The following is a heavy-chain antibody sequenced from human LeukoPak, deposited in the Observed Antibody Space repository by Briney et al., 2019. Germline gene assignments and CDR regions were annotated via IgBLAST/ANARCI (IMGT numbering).Heavy chain of an antibody. CDR1: GFTFSSYG. D-gene: IGHD6-6*01. CDR2: IRYDGSNK. V-gene: IGHV3-30*02. CDR3: AKEKNSYSSSSGQGY. J-gene: IGHJ4*02. Sequence: GGSLRLSCAASGFTFSSYGMHWVRQAPGKGLEWVAFIRYDGSNKYYADSVKGRLTISRDKSKNTLYLQMTSLRGDDTAVYYCAKEKNSYSSSSGQGYWGQGTLVTVSS.